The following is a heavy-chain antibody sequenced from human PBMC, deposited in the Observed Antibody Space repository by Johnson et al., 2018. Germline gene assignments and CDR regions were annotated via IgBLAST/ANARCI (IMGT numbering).Heavy chain of an antibody. D-gene: IGHD3-16*01. Sequence: EVQLLESGGGLVKPGGSLRLSSTGSGFTSNAWMIWIRQAPGQGPEWVGRLKSKTDGETEDSAAPVIGRLTSSREDSKNTLYRQMNSLNTEDTGVYYCTTDMTDVWGQGITVTV. CDR3: TTDMTDV. CDR2: LKSKTDGETE. CDR1: GFTSNAW. V-gene: IGHV3-15*01. J-gene: IGHJ6*02.